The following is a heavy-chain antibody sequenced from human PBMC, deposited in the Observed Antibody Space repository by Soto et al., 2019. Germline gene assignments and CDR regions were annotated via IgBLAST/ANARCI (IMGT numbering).Heavy chain of an antibody. CDR1: GFSFTNAW. Sequence: GSLRLSCTASGFSFTNAWMSWVRQAPGKGLEWVGRIKSKSAGGTAEHAAPVKGRFTLSRDDSKNTLYLQMNSLKTEDTAVYYCTTYDNSRFDYWGQGTQVTVSS. J-gene: IGHJ4*02. V-gene: IGHV3-15*01. CDR2: IKSKSAGGTA. CDR3: TTYDNSRFDY. D-gene: IGHD3-22*01.